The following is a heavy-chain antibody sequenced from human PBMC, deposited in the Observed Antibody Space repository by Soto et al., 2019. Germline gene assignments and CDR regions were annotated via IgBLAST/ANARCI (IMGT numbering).Heavy chain of an antibody. D-gene: IGHD6-6*01. CDR1: GFTFSSYG. CDR2: IWYDGSNK. CDR3: ASDPPIAARPFYGMDV. J-gene: IGHJ6*02. Sequence: GGSLRLSSAASGFTFSSYGMHWIRQAPGKGLEWVAVIWYDGSNKYYADSVKGRLTISRENSKDRLYLQMNSLRAEDTAVYYCASDPPIAARPFYGMDVWGQGTTVPVSS. V-gene: IGHV3-33*01.